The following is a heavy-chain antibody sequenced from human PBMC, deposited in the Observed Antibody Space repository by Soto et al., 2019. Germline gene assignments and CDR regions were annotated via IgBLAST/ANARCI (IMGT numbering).Heavy chain of an antibody. CDR2: IITIFGTA. CDR3: ARVYSSGYYINWFDP. Sequence: APVKVSCKASGGTLSSHGISWVRPAPGQGPEGMGGIITIFGTANYAQKFQGRVTITADESTSTAYMELSSLRSEDTAVYYCARVYSSGYYINWFDPWGQGTLVTVSS. J-gene: IGHJ5*02. CDR1: GGTLSSHG. V-gene: IGHV1-69*13. D-gene: IGHD3-22*01.